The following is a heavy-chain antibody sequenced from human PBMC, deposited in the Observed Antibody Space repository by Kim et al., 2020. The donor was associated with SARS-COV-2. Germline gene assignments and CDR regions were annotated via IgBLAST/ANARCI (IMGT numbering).Heavy chain of an antibody. CDR2: T. J-gene: IGHJ4*02. CDR3: ARDQLLHYFDY. V-gene: IGHV1-46*01. D-gene: IGHD1-26*01. Sequence: TSYAQKFQGRVTMTRDTSTNTVYMELSSLRSEDTAVYYCARDQLLHYFDYWGQGTLVTVSS.